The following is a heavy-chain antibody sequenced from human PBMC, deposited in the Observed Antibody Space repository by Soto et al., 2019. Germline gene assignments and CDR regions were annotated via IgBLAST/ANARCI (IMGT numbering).Heavy chain of an antibody. CDR3: AKDLFSGGSYPNWFDP. J-gene: IGHJ5*02. D-gene: IGHD1-26*01. Sequence: QVQLVESGGGVVQPGRSLRLSCAASGFSFSRYGMHWVRQAPGKGLEWVALISYDGSNKFYADSVKGRFTISRDNSKNTLYLQVNSLRAEDTAVYYCAKDLFSGGSYPNWFDPWGQGTLVTVSS. CDR1: GFSFSRYG. V-gene: IGHV3-30*18. CDR2: ISYDGSNK.